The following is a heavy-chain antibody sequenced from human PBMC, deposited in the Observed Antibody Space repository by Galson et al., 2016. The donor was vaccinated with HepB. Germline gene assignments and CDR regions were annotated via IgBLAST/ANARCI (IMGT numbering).Heavy chain of an antibody. J-gene: IGHJ4*02. CDR2: ISWNSGRI. V-gene: IGHV3-9*01. CDR1: GFTFDVYA. Sequence: SLRLSCAASGFTFDVYAMHWVRQAPGKGLEWVSGISWNSGRIGYADSVKGRFTISRDNAKNSLFLQMNSLRPEDTALYYCAKDTSYSSSRFYFDYWGQGALVTVSS. D-gene: IGHD6-13*01. CDR3: AKDTSYSSSRFYFDY.